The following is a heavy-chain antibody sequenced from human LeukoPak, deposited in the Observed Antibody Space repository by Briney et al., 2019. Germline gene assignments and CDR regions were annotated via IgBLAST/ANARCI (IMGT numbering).Heavy chain of an antibody. V-gene: IGHV4-4*02. CDR2: IYHSGST. J-gene: IGHJ3*02. Sequence: KPSETLSLTCAVSGGSISSSNWWSWVRQSPGKGLEWIGEIYHSGSTNYNPSLKSRVTISVDTSKNQFSLKLSSVTAADTAVYYCARDGYYDSSGDAFDIWGQGTMVTVSS. CDR3: ARDGYYDSSGDAFDI. D-gene: IGHD3-22*01. CDR1: GGSISSSNW.